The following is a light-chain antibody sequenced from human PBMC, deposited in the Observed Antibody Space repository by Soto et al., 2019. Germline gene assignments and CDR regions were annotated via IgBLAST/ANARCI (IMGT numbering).Light chain of an antibody. CDR2: GAS. J-gene: IGKJ1*01. Sequence: EIDLTQSPGTLSLSPGERATLSCRASQSVGSSYLAWYQQKPGQPPRLLIYGASSRATGIPDRFSGSGSGTDFTLTISRLEPDDFAVYYCQQYGRSLWSFGQGTQVEIK. CDR3: QQYGRSLWS. V-gene: IGKV3-20*01. CDR1: QSVGSSY.